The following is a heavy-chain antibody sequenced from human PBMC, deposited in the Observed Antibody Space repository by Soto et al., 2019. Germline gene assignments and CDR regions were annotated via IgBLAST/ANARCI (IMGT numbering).Heavy chain of an antibody. CDR1: GFSFSGYA. CDR2: TGASGRTT. V-gene: IGHV3-23*01. Sequence: GGSLRLSCAASGFSFSGYAMTWVRQAPGKGLEWVSTTGASGRTTYFADSVKGRFTVSRDNSKNTLDLQMSSLRADDTAVYYCATVHNTSRSFDYWGQGTLVTVSS. CDR3: ATVHNTSRSFDY. D-gene: IGHD1-20*01. J-gene: IGHJ4*02.